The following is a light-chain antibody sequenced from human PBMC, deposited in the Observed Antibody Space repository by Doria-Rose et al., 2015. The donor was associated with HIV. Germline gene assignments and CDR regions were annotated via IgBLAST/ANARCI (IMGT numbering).Light chain of an antibody. CDR2: AAS. CDR1: HGIGTD. Sequence: IQLTQSPSSLSASVGDTITITCRAGHGIGTDLGWYQQKPGRAPRLLIYAASTLQSGVPSRFSGSGFGTYFTLTISSLQPEDFATYYCLQDLVFPLTFGPGTRVDL. V-gene: IGKV1-6*01. CDR3: LQDLVFPLT. J-gene: IGKJ3*01.